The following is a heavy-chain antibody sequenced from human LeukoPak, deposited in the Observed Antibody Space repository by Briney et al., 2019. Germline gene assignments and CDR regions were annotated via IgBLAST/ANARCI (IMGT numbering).Heavy chain of an antibody. V-gene: IGHV3-9*01. Sequence: PGGSLRLSCAASGFTFEDYAMHWIRQAPGKGLEWVSGINWNSGRIGYADSVKGRFTISRDNAKNSLYLQMNSLRAEDTAVYYCARGNYYNWFEPWGQGTLVTVSS. CDR2: INWNSGRI. CDR3: ARGNYYNWFEP. CDR1: GFTFEDYA. D-gene: IGHD1-1*01. J-gene: IGHJ5*02.